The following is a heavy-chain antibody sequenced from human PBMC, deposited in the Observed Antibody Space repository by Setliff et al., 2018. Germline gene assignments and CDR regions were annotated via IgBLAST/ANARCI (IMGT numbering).Heavy chain of an antibody. Sequence: ASETLSLTCTVSGGSISSGNYYWSWIRQPAGKGLEWIGTLYPSGFTYYNPPLRDRVTISADSSKDELSLSLQSVTAADSAVYYCARLKVGNNWPDYWGQGTLVTVSS. J-gene: IGHJ4*02. CDR2: LYPSGFT. CDR1: GGSISSGNYY. V-gene: IGHV4-61*02. D-gene: IGHD1-1*01. CDR3: ARLKVGNNWPDY.